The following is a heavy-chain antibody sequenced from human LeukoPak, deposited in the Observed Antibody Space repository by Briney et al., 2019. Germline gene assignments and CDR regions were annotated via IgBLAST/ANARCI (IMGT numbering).Heavy chain of an antibody. V-gene: IGHV3-21*01. CDR2: ISSSSSYI. CDR3: ERGGLIAAAGTCY. J-gene: IGHJ4*02. D-gene: IGHD6-13*01. CDR1: GFTFTSYS. Sequence: GGSLRLSCAASGFTFTSYSMDWVRQAPGKGLEWVSSISSSSSYIYYADSVKGRFTISRDNAKNSLYLQMNSLRAEDTAVYYCERGGLIAAAGTCYWGQGTLVAVSS.